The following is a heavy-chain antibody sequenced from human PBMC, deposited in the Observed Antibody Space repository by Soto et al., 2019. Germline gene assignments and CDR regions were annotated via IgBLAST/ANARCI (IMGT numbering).Heavy chain of an antibody. D-gene: IGHD1-26*01. CDR3: ARVRERWFTYWYFDL. CDR1: GGSISYYY. J-gene: IGHJ2*01. CDR2: IYYSGST. Sequence: SETLSLTCTVSGGSISYYYWSWIRQPPGKGLEYIGYIYYSGSTNYNPSLKSRVTMSVDTSKNQFSLRLSSVTAADTAVYYCARVRERWFTYWYFDLWGRGTLVTVSS. V-gene: IGHV4-59*01.